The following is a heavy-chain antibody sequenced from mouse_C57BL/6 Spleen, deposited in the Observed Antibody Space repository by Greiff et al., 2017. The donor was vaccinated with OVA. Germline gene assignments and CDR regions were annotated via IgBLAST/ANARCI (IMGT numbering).Heavy chain of an antibody. CDR3: ARSMAMDY. CDR1: GYTFTSYW. Sequence: VQLQQPGAELVKPGASVKMSCKASGYTFTSYWITWVKQRPGHGLEWIGDIYPGSGSTNYNEKFKSKATMTVATSSSTAYMQLSSLTSEDSAVYYCARSMAMDYWGQGTSVTVSS. CDR2: IYPGSGST. V-gene: IGHV1-55*01. J-gene: IGHJ4*01.